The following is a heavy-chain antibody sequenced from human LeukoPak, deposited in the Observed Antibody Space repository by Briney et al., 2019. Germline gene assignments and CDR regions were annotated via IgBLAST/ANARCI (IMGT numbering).Heavy chain of an antibody. CDR3: ARDRLTLGYCSSTSCYTPYYYYGMDV. V-gene: IGHV3-66*01. D-gene: IGHD2-2*02. J-gene: IGHJ6*02. CDR1: GFTASSNY. CDR2: IYSGGST. Sequence: GGSLRLSCAASGFTASSNYMSWVRQAPGKGLEWVSVIYSGGSTYYADSVKGRFTISRDNSKNTLYLQMNSLRAEDTAVYYCARDRLTLGYCSSTSCYTPYYYYGMDVWGQGTTVTVSS.